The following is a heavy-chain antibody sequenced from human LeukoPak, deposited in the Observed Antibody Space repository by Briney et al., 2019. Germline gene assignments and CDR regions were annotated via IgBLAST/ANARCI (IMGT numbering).Heavy chain of an antibody. V-gene: IGHV3-21*01. CDR2: ISSSSYI. D-gene: IGHD3-10*01. Sequence: GGSLRLSCAASGFTFSSYSMNWVRQAPGKGLEWVSSISSSSYIYYADSVKGRFTISRDNAKNSLYLQMNSLRAEDTAVYYCAREAYYYGSGSYSINWFDPWGQGTLVTVSS. J-gene: IGHJ5*02. CDR3: AREAYYYGSGSYSINWFDP. CDR1: GFTFSSYS.